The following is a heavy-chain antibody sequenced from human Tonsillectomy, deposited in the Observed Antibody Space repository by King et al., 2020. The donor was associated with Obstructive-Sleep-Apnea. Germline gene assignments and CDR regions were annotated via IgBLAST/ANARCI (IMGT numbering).Heavy chain of an antibody. D-gene: IGHD6-19*01. J-gene: IGHJ3*01. CDR1: GGSMSNYY. CDR2: IYYSGST. V-gene: IGHV4-59*01. Sequence: VQLQESGPGLVKPSETLSLTCTGSGGSMSNYYWTWIRQPPGKGLEWIGYIYYSGSTNCNPSLKSRVTVSVDTSKNQLSLNLTSVTAADTAVYYCARGVPRSKLESGWAPFDLWGQGTMVTVSS. CDR3: ARGVPRSKLESGWAPFDL.